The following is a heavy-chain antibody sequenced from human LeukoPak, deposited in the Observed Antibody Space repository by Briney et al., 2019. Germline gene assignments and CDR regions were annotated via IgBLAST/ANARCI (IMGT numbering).Heavy chain of an antibody. J-gene: IGHJ5*02. CDR3: AAEGDIVVVPAAISRYNWFDP. CDR2: IIPILGIA. Sequence: ASVKVSCKASGGTFSSYTISWVRQAPGQGLEWMGGIIPILGIANYAQKFQGRVTITADKSTSTAYMELGSLRSEDTAVYYCAAEGDIVVVPAAISRYNWFDPWGQGTLVTVSS. D-gene: IGHD2-2*02. CDR1: GGTFSSYT. V-gene: IGHV1-69*10.